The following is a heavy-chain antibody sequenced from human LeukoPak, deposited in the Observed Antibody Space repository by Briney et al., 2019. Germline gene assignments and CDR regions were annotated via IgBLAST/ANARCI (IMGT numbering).Heavy chain of an antibody. CDR1: GGSFSGYY. CDR3: ARVPPWYMDV. Sequence: SETLSLTCAVYGGSFSGYYWSWIRQPPGKGLEWIGEINHSGSTNYNPSLKSRVTISVDTSKNQFSLKLSSVTAADTAVYYCARVPPWYMDVWGKGTTITVSS. CDR2: INHSGST. J-gene: IGHJ6*03. V-gene: IGHV4-34*01.